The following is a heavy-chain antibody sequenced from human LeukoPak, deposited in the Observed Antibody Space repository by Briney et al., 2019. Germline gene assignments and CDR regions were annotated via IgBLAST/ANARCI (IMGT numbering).Heavy chain of an antibody. CDR3: ARGGGAAADY. CDR1: GFTFGGYW. V-gene: IGHV3-74*01. CDR2: INVDGTNT. Sequence: PGGSLRLSCTASGFTFGGYWMHWVRQVPGKGLVWVSRINVDGTNTTYADSVRGRFTISRDNAKNSLYLQMNSLRAEDTAVYYCARGGGAAADYWGQGTLVTVSS. J-gene: IGHJ4*02. D-gene: IGHD6-25*01.